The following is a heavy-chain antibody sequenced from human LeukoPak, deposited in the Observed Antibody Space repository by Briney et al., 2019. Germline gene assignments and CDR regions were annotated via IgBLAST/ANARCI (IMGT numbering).Heavy chain of an antibody. D-gene: IGHD3-22*01. Sequence: GGSLRLSCAASGFTFSSYSMNWVRQAPGKGLEWVSSISSSSSYIYYADSVKGRFTISRDNAKNSLYLQMNSLRAEDTAVYCCARSYGDYYDSSGYYQQYVDYWGQGTLVTVSS. J-gene: IGHJ4*02. CDR3: ARSYGDYYDSSGYYQQYVDY. CDR1: GFTFSSYS. V-gene: IGHV3-21*01. CDR2: ISSSSSYI.